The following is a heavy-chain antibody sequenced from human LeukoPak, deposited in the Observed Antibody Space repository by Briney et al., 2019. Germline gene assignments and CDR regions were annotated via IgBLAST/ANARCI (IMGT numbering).Heavy chain of an antibody. Sequence: GGSLRLSCAASGFTFSSYAMSWVRQAPGKGLEWVSSISSSSSYIYYADSVKGRFTISRDNAKNSLYLQMNSLRAEDTAVYYCARDLNGYYSLDYWGQGTLVTVSS. V-gene: IGHV3-21*01. CDR3: ARDLNGYYSLDY. CDR1: GFTFSSYA. D-gene: IGHD3-22*01. CDR2: ISSSSSYI. J-gene: IGHJ4*02.